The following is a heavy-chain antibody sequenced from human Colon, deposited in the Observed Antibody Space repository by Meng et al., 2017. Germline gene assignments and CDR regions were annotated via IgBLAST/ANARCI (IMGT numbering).Heavy chain of an antibody. J-gene: IGHJ6*02. CDR1: GFSLSPYE. CDR3: ARDKYCSTTACQYYSYFYGMDV. D-gene: IGHD2-2*01. Sequence: GESLKISCAASGFSLSPYEMNWVRQAPGKGLEWVSYTSSSGTTIYYADSVKGRFTVSRDNAKNSLYLQMSSLRAEDTAVYYCARDKYCSTTACQYYSYFYGMDVWGQGTTVTVSS. CDR2: TSSSGTTI. V-gene: IGHV3-48*03.